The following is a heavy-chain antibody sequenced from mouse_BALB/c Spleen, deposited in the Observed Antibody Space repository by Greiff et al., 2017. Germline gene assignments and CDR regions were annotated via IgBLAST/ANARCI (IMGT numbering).Heavy chain of an antibody. CDR3: TRSLAY. J-gene: IGHJ3*01. CDR1: GYTFTDYE. CDR2: IDPETGGT. Sequence: VQLQQSGAELVRPGASVTLSCKASGYTFTDYEMHWVKQTPVHGLEWIGAIDPETGGTAYNQKFKGKATLTADKSSSTAYMELRSLTSEDSAVYYCTRSLAYWGQGTLVTVSA. V-gene: IGHV1-15*01.